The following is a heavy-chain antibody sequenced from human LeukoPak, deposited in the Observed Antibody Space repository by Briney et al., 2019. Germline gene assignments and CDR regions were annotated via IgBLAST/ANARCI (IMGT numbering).Heavy chain of an antibody. J-gene: IGHJ5*02. CDR1: GYSFPTSW. CDR3: ARVYEDCTSTTCYHGWFDP. Sequence: PGESLKISCKGSGYSFPTSWMGWVRQMPGKGLEWMGIIYPGDSDTRYSPSFQGQVTISVGTSINTVYLQWSSLRASDTAMYYCARVYEDCTSTTCYHGWFDPWGQGTLVTVSS. D-gene: IGHD2/OR15-2a*01. CDR2: IYPGDSDT. V-gene: IGHV5-51*01.